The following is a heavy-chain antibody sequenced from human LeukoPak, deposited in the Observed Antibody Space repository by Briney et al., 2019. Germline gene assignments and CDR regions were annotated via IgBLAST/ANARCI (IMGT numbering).Heavy chain of an antibody. D-gene: IGHD2-15*01. CDR3: ATDYSPSEFYFDY. V-gene: IGHV3-15*04. Sequence: GGSLRLSCVPCGFTFRNIRTSWVREAPGTGLEWGGRIESKTYGETTDYAAPVKGRFTLSRDDSKNTLYLQMSSLKTEDTAIYYCATDYSPSEFYFDYWGQGTLVTVSS. CDR1: GFTFRNIR. CDR2: IESKTYGETT. J-gene: IGHJ4*02.